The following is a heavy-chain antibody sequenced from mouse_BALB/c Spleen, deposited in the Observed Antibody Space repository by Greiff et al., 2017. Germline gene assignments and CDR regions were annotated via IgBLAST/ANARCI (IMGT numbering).Heavy chain of an antibody. J-gene: IGHJ4*01. CDR3: ATYGYEVDY. CDR2: ISSGGSYT. V-gene: IGHV5-9-4*01. Sequence: EVKLVESGGGLVKPGGSLKLSCAASGFTFSSYAMSWVRQSPEKRLEWVAEISSGGSYTYYPDTVTGRFTISRDNAKNTLYLEMSSLRSEDTAMYYCATYGYEVDYWGQGTSVTVSS. D-gene: IGHD2-2*01. CDR1: GFTFSSYA.